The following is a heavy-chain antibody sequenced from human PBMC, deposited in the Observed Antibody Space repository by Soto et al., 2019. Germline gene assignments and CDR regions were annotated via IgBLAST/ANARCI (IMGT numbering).Heavy chain of an antibody. J-gene: IGHJ6*02. D-gene: IGHD2-2*02. CDR3: ATGEVAAKPYYYYYGMDV. CDR1: GGTFGSYA. CDR2: IISIFGIP. V-gene: IGHV1-69*01. Sequence: QVQLVQSGAEVKKPGSSVKVSCKASGGTFGSYAIFWVRQAPGQGLEYMGGIISIFGIPNYARNFQGRVTISADESTTTAYMDLSSLRSGDTAVYYCATGEVAAKPYYYYYGMDVWGQGTTVTVSS.